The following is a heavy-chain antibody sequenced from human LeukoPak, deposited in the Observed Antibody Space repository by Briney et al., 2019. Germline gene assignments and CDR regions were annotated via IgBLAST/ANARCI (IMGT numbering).Heavy chain of an antibody. V-gene: IGHV4-59*01. J-gene: IGHJ4*02. Sequence: PSETLSLTYIVSGGSISSYYWSWIRQPPGKGLEWIGYVYYSGSTNYNPSLKSRVTISVDTSKNQFSLKLSSVTAADTAVYYCARGRNYDYIWGSYRFDYWGQGTLVTVSS. CDR1: GGSISSYY. CDR2: VYYSGST. D-gene: IGHD3-16*02. CDR3: ARGRNYDYIWGSYRFDY.